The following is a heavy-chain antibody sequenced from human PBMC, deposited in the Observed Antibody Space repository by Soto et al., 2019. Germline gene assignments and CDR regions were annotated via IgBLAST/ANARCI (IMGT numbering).Heavy chain of an antibody. CDR3: ARDFPLWFGELFWYFDY. CDR1: GFTFSSYG. V-gene: IGHV3-33*01. D-gene: IGHD3-10*01. Sequence: GGSLRLSCAASGFTFSSYGMHWVRQAPGKGLEWVAVIWYDGSNKYYADSVKGRFTISRDNSKNTLYLQMNSLRAEDTAVYYCARDFPLWFGELFWYFDYWGQGNLVTVSS. J-gene: IGHJ4*02. CDR2: IWYDGSNK.